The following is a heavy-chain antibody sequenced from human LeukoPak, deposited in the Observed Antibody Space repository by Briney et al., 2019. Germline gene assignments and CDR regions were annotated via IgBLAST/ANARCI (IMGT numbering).Heavy chain of an antibody. CDR2: IYYSGST. CDR3: ARAYYYHGMDV. J-gene: IGHJ6*02. V-gene: IGHV4-59*08. CDR1: GGSISSYY. Sequence: SETLSLTCTVSGGSISSYYWSWIRQPPGKGLEWIGYIYYSGSTNYNPSLKSRVTISVDTSKNQFSLKLSSVTAADTAVYYCARAYYYHGMDVWGQGTTVTVSS.